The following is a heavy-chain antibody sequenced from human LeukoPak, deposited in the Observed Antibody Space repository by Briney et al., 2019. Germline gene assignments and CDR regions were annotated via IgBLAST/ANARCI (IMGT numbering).Heavy chain of an antibody. CDR1: GFTVSSNY. Sequence: GGPLRLSCAASGFTVSSNYMSRVRQAPGKGLEWVSVIYSGGSTYYADSVKGRFTISRDNSKNTLYLQMNSLRAEDTAVYYCARGLAAGITYYYYMDVWGKGTTVTVSS. D-gene: IGHD6-13*01. J-gene: IGHJ6*03. CDR2: IYSGGST. CDR3: ARGLAAGITYYYYMDV. V-gene: IGHV3-66*02.